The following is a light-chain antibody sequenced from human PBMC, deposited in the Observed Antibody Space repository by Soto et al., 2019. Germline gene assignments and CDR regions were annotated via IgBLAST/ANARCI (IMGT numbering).Light chain of an antibody. V-gene: IGLV2-14*01. CDR3: SSYTSSSTQV. Sequence: QSVLTQPASVSGSLGQSITISCTGTGSDVGGYNYVSWYQQHPGRAPKLMIYEVSNRPSGVSNRFSGSKSGNTASLTISGLQAEDEADYYCSSYTSSSTQVLGGGTKLTVL. J-gene: IGLJ3*02. CDR2: EVS. CDR1: GSDVGGYNY.